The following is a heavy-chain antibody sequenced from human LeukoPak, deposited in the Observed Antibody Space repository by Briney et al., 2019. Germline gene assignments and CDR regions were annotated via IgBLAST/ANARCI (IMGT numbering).Heavy chain of an antibody. V-gene: IGHV3-30*02. Sequence: GGSLRLSCAASGFTFSSYGMHWVRQAPGKGLEWVAFIRYDGSNKYYADSVKGRFTISRDNSKNTLYLQINSLRAEDTAVYYCAKDAYYDFWSGYSTRTYYFDYWGQGTLVTVSS. CDR3: AKDAYYDFWSGYSTRTYYFDY. J-gene: IGHJ4*02. D-gene: IGHD3-3*01. CDR2: IRYDGSNK. CDR1: GFTFSSYG.